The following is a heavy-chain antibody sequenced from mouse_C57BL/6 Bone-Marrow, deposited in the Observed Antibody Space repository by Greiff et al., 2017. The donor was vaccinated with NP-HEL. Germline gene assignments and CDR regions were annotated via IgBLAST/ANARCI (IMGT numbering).Heavy chain of an antibody. CDR3: ARYYCGSSSFDY. D-gene: IGHD1-1*01. CDR2: IDPNSGGT. J-gene: IGHJ2*01. CDR1: GYTFTSYL. V-gene: IGHV1-72*01. Sequence: QVQLQQPGAELVKPGASVKLSCKASGYTFTSYLMHWVKQRPGRGLEWIGRIDPNSGGTKYNEKFKSKATLTVDKPSSTAYMQINSLTSADAAVYYCARYYCGSSSFDYWGQGTTLTVSS.